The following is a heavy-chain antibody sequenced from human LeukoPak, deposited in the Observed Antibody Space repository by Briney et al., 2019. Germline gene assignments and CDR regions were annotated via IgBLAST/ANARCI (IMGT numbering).Heavy chain of an antibody. V-gene: IGHV4-59*08. Sequence: SETLSLTCTVSGGSISSYYWSWIRQPPGKGLEWIGYIYYSGSTNYNPSLKSRVTISVDTSKNQFSLKLSSVTAADTAVYYCARRVHSGSYLCYYGMDVWGQGTTVTVSS. CDR3: ARRVHSGSYLCYYGMDV. CDR1: GGSISSYY. D-gene: IGHD1-26*01. CDR2: IYYSGST. J-gene: IGHJ6*02.